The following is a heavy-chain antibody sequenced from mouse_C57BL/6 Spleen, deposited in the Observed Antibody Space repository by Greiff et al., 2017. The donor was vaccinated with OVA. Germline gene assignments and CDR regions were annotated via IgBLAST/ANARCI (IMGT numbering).Heavy chain of an antibody. CDR3: TSLPLFDY. J-gene: IGHJ2*01. CDR2: IDPENGDT. CDR1: GFNIKDDY. D-gene: IGHD5-5*01. Sequence: VQLQQSGAELVRPGASVKLSCTASGFNIKDDYMHWVKQRPEQGLEWIGWIDPENGDTEYASKFQGKATITADTSSNPAYLQLSSLTSEDTAVYYCTSLPLFDYWGQGTTLTVSS. V-gene: IGHV14-4*01.